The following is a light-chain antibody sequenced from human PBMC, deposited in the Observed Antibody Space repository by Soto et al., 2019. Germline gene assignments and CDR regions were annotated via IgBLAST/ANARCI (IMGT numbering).Light chain of an antibody. CDR3: QKYNSALLT. CDR2: AAS. V-gene: IGKV1-27*01. Sequence: DIQMTQSPSSLSASLGDRVTITCRASQGIGVYLAWFQQKPGNAPKLLIYAASTLQSGVPSRFSGSGSGTDFTLTVSSLQPEDVATYYCQKYNSALLTFGGGTRVEIK. CDR1: QGIGVY. J-gene: IGKJ4*01.